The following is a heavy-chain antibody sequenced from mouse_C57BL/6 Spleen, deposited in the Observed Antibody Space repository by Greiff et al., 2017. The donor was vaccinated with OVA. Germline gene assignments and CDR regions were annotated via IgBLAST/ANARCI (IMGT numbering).Heavy chain of an antibody. J-gene: IGHJ4*01. CDR1: GYTFTSYG. Sequence: VHLVESGAELARPGASVKLSCKASGYTFTSYGISWVKQRTGQGLEWIGEIYPRSGNTYYNEKFKGKATLTADKSSSTAYMELRSLTSEDSAVYFCARSGPLYAMDYWGQGTSVTVSS. CDR3: ARSGPLYAMDY. CDR2: IYPRSGNT. D-gene: IGHD3-2*02. V-gene: IGHV1-81*01.